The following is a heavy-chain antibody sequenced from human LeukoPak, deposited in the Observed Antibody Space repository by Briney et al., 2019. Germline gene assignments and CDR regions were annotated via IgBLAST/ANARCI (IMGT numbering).Heavy chain of an antibody. Sequence: SETLSLTCTVSGGSISSGRYYWSWIRQPPGKGLEWIGYIYYSGSTNYNPSLKSRVTISVDTSKNQFSLKLSSVTAADTAVYYCAAEGRYSGYDFPYYYGMDVWGQGTTVTVSS. V-gene: IGHV4-61*01. CDR2: IYYSGST. J-gene: IGHJ6*02. CDR3: AAEGRYSGYDFPYYYGMDV. D-gene: IGHD5-12*01. CDR1: GGSISSGRYY.